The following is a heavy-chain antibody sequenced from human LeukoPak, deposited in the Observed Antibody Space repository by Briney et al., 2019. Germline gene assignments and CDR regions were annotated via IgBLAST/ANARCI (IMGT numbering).Heavy chain of an antibody. CDR1: GFTFSNAW. CDR2: IKSKTDGGTT. V-gene: IGHV3-15*01. J-gene: IGHJ1*01. Sequence: SGGSLRLSCAASGFTFSNAWMNWVRQAPGKGLEWVGRIKSKTDGGTTDYVAPVKGRFTISRDDSKNTLYLQMNGLKTEDTAMYYCTTLDSSGYYYDYSQHWGQGTLVTVSS. CDR3: TTLDSSGYYYDYSQH. D-gene: IGHD3-22*01.